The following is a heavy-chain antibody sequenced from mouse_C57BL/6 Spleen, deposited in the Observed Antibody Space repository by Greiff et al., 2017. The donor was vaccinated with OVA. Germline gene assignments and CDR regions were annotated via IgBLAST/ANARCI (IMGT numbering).Heavy chain of an antibody. D-gene: IGHD3-2*02. J-gene: IGHJ4*01. CDR3: ARGGSSGHHYYAMDY. CDR1: GYTFTSYG. CDR2: IYPRSGNT. Sequence: QVQLQQSGAELARPGASVKLSCKASGYTFTSYGISWVKQRTGQGLEWIGEIYPRSGNTYYNEKFKGKATLTADKSSSTAYMELRSLTSEDSAVYFCARGGSSGHHYYAMDYWGQGTSVTVSS. V-gene: IGHV1-81*01.